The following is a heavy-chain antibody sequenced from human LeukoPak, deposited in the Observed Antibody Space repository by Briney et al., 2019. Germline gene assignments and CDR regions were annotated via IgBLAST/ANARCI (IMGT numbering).Heavy chain of an antibody. CDR2: IIPIFGTA. V-gene: IGHV1-69*13. CDR1: GGTFSSYA. D-gene: IGHD6-13*01. J-gene: IGHJ3*02. CDR3: ARGGIAAAGTTHDAFDI. Sequence: SVKVSCKASGGTFSSYAISWVRQAPGQGLEWMGGIIPIFGTANYAQKFQGRVTITADESTSTAYMELSSLRSEDTAVYYCARGGIAAAGTTHDAFDIWGQGTMVTVSS.